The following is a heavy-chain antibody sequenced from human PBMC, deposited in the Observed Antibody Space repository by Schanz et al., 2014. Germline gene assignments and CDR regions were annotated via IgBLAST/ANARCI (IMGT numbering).Heavy chain of an antibody. Sequence: QVQLVQSGAEVKKPGASVKVSCTASGFNFNNYDINWVRQAPGQGLEWMGWISAYNGNTKYPQKLQGRVTMTTDTSTSTAYMELRSLRSDDTAVYYCARDRRFFDRDDLYYFDSWGQGTLVTVSS. V-gene: IGHV1-18*04. CDR2: ISAYNGNT. J-gene: IGHJ4*02. D-gene: IGHD3-3*01. CDR3: ARDRRFFDRDDLYYFDS. CDR1: GFNFNNYD.